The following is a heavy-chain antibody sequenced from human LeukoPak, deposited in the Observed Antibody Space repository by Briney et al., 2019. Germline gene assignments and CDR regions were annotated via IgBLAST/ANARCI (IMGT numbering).Heavy chain of an antibody. CDR2: IYPGDSDT. CDR3: AGAAAGTAIDS. CDR1: GYSFSTYW. Sequence: GESLKISCKGSGYSFSTYWIAWVRQMPGKGLEWMGIIYPGDSDTRYSPSFQGQFTISADKSISTAYLQWSSLKASDSAICYCAGAAAGTAIDSWGQGTLVTVSS. J-gene: IGHJ4*02. V-gene: IGHV5-51*01. D-gene: IGHD6-13*01.